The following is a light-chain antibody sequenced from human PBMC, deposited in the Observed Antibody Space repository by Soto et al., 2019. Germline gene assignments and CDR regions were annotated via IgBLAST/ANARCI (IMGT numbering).Light chain of an antibody. J-gene: IGKJ4*01. V-gene: IGKV3-15*01. Sequence: EIVMTPSPATLSVSPGERVTLSCRASQSVSSNLAWYQQKPGQAPRLLIYGASTRATGIPARFSGSGSGTEFTLTISSLQSEDFAVYYCQQYNNWPLTFGGGTKVDIK. CDR1: QSVSSN. CDR2: GAS. CDR3: QQYNNWPLT.